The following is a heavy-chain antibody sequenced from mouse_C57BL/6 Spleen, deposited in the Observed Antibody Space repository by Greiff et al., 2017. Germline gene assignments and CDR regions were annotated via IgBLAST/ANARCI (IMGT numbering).Heavy chain of an antibody. D-gene: IGHD4-1*01. Sequence: QVQLQQSGPELVKPGASVKLSCKASGYAFSSSWMHWVKQRPGQGLEWIGRIYPGDGDTNYNGKFKGKATLTAAKSSSTAYMQLSSLTSEYSAVYFGARLTGTSYYFDYWGQGTTLTVSS. CDR3: ARLTGTSYYFDY. J-gene: IGHJ2*01. V-gene: IGHV1-82*01. CDR2: IYPGDGDT. CDR1: GYAFSSSW.